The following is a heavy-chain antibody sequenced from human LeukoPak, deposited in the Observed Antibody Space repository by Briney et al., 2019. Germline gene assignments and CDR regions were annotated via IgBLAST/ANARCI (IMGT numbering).Heavy chain of an antibody. J-gene: IGHJ3*02. Sequence: GRSLRLSCAASGFTFSSYGMHWVRQAPGKGLEWVAVISYDGSSKYYADSVKGRFTISRDNSKNTLYLQMNSLRAEDTAVYYCAKAPGIAVPDIWGQGTMVTVSS. CDR3: AKAPGIAVPDI. V-gene: IGHV3-30*18. CDR1: GFTFSSYG. CDR2: ISYDGSSK. D-gene: IGHD6-19*01.